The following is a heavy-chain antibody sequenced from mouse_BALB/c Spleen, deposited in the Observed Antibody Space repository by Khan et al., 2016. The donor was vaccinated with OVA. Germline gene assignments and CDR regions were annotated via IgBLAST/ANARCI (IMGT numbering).Heavy chain of an antibody. CDR3: ARVYYRYDDGYWYFDV. CDR1: GFTFSGYG. CDR2: INSNGGTS. J-gene: IGHJ1*01. V-gene: IGHV5-6-3*01. Sequence: EVELVESGGGLVQPGESLKLSCAASGFTFSGYGMSWVRQTPDKRLELVATINSNGGTSYYPDSVKGRFTISRDNAKNTLHLQMSSLKSEDTAMYYCARVYYRYDDGYWYFDVWGAGTTVTVSS. D-gene: IGHD2-14*01.